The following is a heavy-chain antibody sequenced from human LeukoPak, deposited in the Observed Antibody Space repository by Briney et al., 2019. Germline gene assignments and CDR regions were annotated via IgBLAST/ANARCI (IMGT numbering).Heavy chain of an antibody. Sequence: SETLSLTCAVYGVSFSGYYWSWIRQPPGKGLEWIGEINHSGSTNYNPSLKSRVTISVDTSKKQFSLKLSSVTAADTAVYYCARESGYGNFYYFDYWGQGTLVTVSS. CDR3: ARESGYGNFYYFDY. D-gene: IGHD5-12*01. CDR1: GVSFSGYY. CDR2: INHSGST. J-gene: IGHJ4*02. V-gene: IGHV4-34*01.